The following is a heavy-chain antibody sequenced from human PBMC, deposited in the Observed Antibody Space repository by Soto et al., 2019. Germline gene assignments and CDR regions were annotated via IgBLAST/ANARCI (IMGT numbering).Heavy chain of an antibody. CDR1: GGSISSGGYY. D-gene: IGHD1-26*01. J-gene: IGHJ4*02. V-gene: IGHV4-31*03. Sequence: QVQLQESGPGLVKPSQTLSLTCTVSGGSISSGGYYWSWIRQHPGKGLEWIGFIHYSGSTYYNPSPRSRVSISLATSKNRSSLKLSSVPAADTAVYYCAGRYSGSPSRYSGSHQVSRIDYWGQGTLVTVSS. CDR2: IHYSGST. CDR3: AGRYSGSPSRYSGSHQVSRIDY.